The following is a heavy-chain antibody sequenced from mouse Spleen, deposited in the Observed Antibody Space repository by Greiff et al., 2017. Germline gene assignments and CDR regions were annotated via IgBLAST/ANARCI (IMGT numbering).Heavy chain of an antibody. Sequence: VQLQQPGAELVMPGASVKLSCKASGYTFTSYWMHWVKQRPGQGLEWIGEIDPSDSYTNYNQKFKGKATLTVDKSSSTAYMQLSSLTSEDSAVYYCARGAVGKTFDYWGQGTTLTVSS. CDR1: GYTFTSYW. CDR3: ARGAVGKTFDY. V-gene: IGHV1-69*01. CDR2: IDPSDSYT. J-gene: IGHJ2*01. D-gene: IGHD1-1*01.